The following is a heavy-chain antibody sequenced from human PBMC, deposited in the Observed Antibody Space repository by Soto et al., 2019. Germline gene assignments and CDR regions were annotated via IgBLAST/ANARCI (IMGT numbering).Heavy chain of an antibody. J-gene: IGHJ5*02. CDR3: ARMYSSGSGWFHP. Sequence: SETLSLTRFVSGYYITAGGYYWRWIRHHPGKGLEWIGSFYSSGSIIYNPSLRSRVSISGDTSSNQFSMSLTSVTAADTARYYCARMYSSGSGWFHPWGQGTLVTVS. V-gene: IGHV4-39*07. CDR2: FYSSGSI. D-gene: IGHD6-19*01. CDR1: GYYITAGGYY.